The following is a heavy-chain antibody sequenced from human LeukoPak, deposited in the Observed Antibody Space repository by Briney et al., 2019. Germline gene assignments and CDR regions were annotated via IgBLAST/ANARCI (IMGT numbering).Heavy chain of an antibody. Sequence: PGASLRLSCAASGFIFSNYAMSWVRQAPGKGLEWVSAIGGRDGGTYYADSVKGRFTVSRDDPKNTLYLQMNTLRVEDTAVYYCARNRYGSSYDAFDIWGQGTMVTVSS. V-gene: IGHV3-23*01. D-gene: IGHD3-10*01. CDR1: GFIFSNYA. CDR2: IGGRDGGT. J-gene: IGHJ3*02. CDR3: ARNRYGSSYDAFDI.